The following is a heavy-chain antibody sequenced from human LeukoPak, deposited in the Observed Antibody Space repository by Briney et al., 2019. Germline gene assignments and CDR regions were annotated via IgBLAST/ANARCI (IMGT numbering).Heavy chain of an antibody. CDR2: IIPIFGTA. J-gene: IGHJ5*02. CDR1: GGTFSSYA. Sequence: ASVKVSCKASGGTFSSYAISWVRQAPGQGLGWMGGIIPIFGTANYAQKFQGRVTITTDESTSTAYMELSSLRSEDTAVYYCARGRTTGSWFDPWGQGTLVTVSS. D-gene: IGHD1-7*01. CDR3: ARGRTTGSWFDP. V-gene: IGHV1-69*05.